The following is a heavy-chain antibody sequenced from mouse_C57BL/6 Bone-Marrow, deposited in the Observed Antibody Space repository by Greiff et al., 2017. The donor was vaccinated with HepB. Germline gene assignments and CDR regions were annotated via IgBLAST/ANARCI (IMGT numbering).Heavy chain of an antibody. D-gene: IGHD1-1*01. Sequence: EVQGVESGGGLVQPGGSLKLSCAASGFTFSDYYMYWVRQTPEKRLEWVAYISNGGGSTYYPDTVKGRFTISRDNAKNTLYLQMSRLKSEDTAMYYCARRGYGSSYFDYWGQGTTLTVSS. V-gene: IGHV5-12*01. CDR3: ARRGYGSSYFDY. CDR2: ISNGGGST. CDR1: GFTFSDYY. J-gene: IGHJ2*01.